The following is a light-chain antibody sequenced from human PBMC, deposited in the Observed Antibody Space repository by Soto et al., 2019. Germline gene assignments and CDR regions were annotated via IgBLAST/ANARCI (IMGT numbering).Light chain of an antibody. CDR1: SSDVGTYNL. V-gene: IGLV2-23*03. CDR3: CSYAGSLTLVL. J-gene: IGLJ2*01. Sequence: QSALTQPASVSGSPGQSITISCTGTSSDVGTYNLVSWYQQHPGKAPKLIIYEGAKRPSGVSNRISGSKSGNTASLTISGLLAEDGAEYYCCSYAGSLTLVLLGGGTQLTVL. CDR2: EGA.